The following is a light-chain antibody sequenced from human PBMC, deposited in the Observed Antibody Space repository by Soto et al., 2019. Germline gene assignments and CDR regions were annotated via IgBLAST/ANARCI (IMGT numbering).Light chain of an antibody. V-gene: IGKV3-20*01. CDR2: GAS. CDR1: QSVSSSY. Sequence: EIVLTQSPGTLSLSPGERATLSCRASQSVSSSYLAWYQQKPGQAPRLLIYGASSRATGIPDRFSGSGSGTDFTLTISSLQSEDFAVYYCQQYNHWPPYTFGQGTKVDIK. CDR3: QQYNHWPPYT. J-gene: IGKJ2*01.